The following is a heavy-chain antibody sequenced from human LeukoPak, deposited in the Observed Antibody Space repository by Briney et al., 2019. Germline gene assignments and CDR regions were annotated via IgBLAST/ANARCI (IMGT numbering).Heavy chain of an antibody. V-gene: IGHV3-7*03. D-gene: IGHD1-1*01. J-gene: IGHJ6*03. CDR3: ARRALAYYYYHYMDV. Sequence: GGSLRLSCAASGFTFSSYWMSWVRQAPGKGLEWVANIKQDGSEKYYVDSVKGRFTISRDNSKNTLYLQMNSLRAEGTAVYYCARRALAYYYYHYMDVWGKGTTVTVSS. CDR2: IKQDGSEK. CDR1: GFTFSSYW.